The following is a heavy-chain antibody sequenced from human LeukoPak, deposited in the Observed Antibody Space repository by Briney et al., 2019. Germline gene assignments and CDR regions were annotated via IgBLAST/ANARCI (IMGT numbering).Heavy chain of an antibody. CDR1: GFTFSSYS. Sequence: GGSLRLSCAASGFTFSSYSMNWVRQAPGKGLEWVSSISSSSSYIYYADSVKGRFTISRDNAKNSLYLQMNSLRAEDTAVYYCARSGSGGGSFIFDYWGQGTLVTVSS. D-gene: IGHD1-26*01. V-gene: IGHV3-21*01. CDR3: ARSGSGGGSFIFDY. CDR2: ISSSSSYI. J-gene: IGHJ4*02.